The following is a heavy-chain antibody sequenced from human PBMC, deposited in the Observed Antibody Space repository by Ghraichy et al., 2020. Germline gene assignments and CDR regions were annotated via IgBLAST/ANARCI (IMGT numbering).Heavy chain of an antibody. CDR3: ARGEYSSSWPTLDH. CDR1: GFIFSSYG. CDR2: IWYDGSNE. Sequence: LRLSCAASGFIFSSYGMHWVRQVPGKGLEWVANIWYDGSNEDYADAVKGRFTISKDNTKNTVHLQMDSLTAEDTAVYYCARGEYSSSWPTLDHWGQGTLVTVSS. D-gene: IGHD6-13*01. V-gene: IGHV3-33*01. J-gene: IGHJ4*02.